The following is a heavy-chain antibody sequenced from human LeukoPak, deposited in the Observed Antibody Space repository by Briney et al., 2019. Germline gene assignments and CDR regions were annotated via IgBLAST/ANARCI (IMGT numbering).Heavy chain of an antibody. D-gene: IGHD3-10*02. CDR2: ISSSGSTI. V-gene: IGHV3-48*03. CDR3: AELGITMIGGV. CDR1: GITFSSYE. Sequence: SGGSLRLSCAASGITFSSYEMNWVRQAPGKGLEWDSYISSSGSTIYYADSVKGRFTISRDNAKNSLYLQMNSLRAEDTAVYYCAELGITMIGGVWGKGTTVTISS. J-gene: IGHJ6*04.